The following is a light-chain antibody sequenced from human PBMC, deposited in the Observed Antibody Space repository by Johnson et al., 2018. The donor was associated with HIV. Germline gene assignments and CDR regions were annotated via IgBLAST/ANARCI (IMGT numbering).Light chain of an antibody. CDR3: GTWAYSRSAFYV. CDR2: DNN. V-gene: IGLV1-51*01. J-gene: IGLJ1*01. Sequence: HSVLTQPPSVSAAPGQKVTISCSGSSSNIGNNYVSWYQQLPGTAPKLLIYDNNKRPSGIPDRFSGSKSGTSATLGITGLQTGDEADYYCGTWAYSRSAFYVFGAGTQSTVL. CDR1: SSNIGNNY.